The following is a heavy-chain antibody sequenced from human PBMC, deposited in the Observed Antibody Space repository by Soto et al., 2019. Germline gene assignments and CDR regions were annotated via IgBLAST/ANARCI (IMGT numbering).Heavy chain of an antibody. CDR2: IYYSGST. CDR1: GGSISSYY. CDR3: ARGPYDFWRGYYAYYFDY. D-gene: IGHD3-3*01. V-gene: IGHV4-59*01. J-gene: IGHJ4*02. Sequence: SEILSLTCTVSGGSISSYYWSWIRQPPGKGLEWIGYIYYSGSTNYNPSLKSRVTISVDTSKNQFSLKLSSVTAADTAVYYCARGPYDFWRGYYAYYFDYWGQGTLVNVSS.